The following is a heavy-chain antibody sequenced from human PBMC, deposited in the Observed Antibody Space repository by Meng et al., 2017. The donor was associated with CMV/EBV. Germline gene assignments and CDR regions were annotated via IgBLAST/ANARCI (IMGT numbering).Heavy chain of an antibody. D-gene: IGHD3-3*01. V-gene: IGHV4-4*02. Sequence: CAVSGGSISSSTWWSWVRQPPGKGLEWIGEIYHSGSTNYNPSLKSRVTISVDKSKNQFSLKLSSVTAADTAVYYCARALGGPLRFLEWGQGTLVTVSS. CDR1: GGSISSSTW. CDR2: IYHSGST. CDR3: ARALGGPLRFLE. J-gene: IGHJ4*02.